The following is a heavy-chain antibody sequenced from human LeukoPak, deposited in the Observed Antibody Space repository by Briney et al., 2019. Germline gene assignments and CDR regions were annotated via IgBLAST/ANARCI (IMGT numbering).Heavy chain of an antibody. Sequence: ASVKVSCRASGYTFTGYYMHWVRQAPGQGLEWMGWINPNSGGTNYAQKFQGRVTITTDESTSTAYMELSSLRSEDTAVYYCARGGVGYYDFWSGLQFDYWGQGTLVTVSS. V-gene: IGHV1-2*02. CDR1: GYTFTGYY. D-gene: IGHD3-3*01. CDR2: INPNSGGT. J-gene: IGHJ4*02. CDR3: ARGGVGYYDFWSGLQFDY.